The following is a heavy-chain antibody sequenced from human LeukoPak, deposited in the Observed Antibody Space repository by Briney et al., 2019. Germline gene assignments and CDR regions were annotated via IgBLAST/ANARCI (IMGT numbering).Heavy chain of an antibody. Sequence: SETLSLTCSVSGGSISSSSYYWGWIRQPPGKGLEWIGSIYYGGSTYFNPSLKSRLTISVDTSKNQFSLKLSSVAAADTAVYYCARGVWGSYRARFDYWGQGTLVTVSS. CDR2: IYYGGST. CDR3: ARGVWGSYRARFDY. D-gene: IGHD3-16*02. J-gene: IGHJ4*02. V-gene: IGHV4-39*07. CDR1: GGSISSSSYY.